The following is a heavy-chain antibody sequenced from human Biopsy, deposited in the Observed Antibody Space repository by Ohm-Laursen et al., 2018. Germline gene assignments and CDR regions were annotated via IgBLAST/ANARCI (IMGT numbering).Heavy chain of an antibody. CDR3: ARDYDTSGYYYVS. D-gene: IGHD3-22*01. Sequence: TLSLTCLVSGGSISNNNYYWGWIRQPPGKGLEWIGSIFYRGSTHYKPSLKSRVNISVDTSKNQFSLKLNSVAAADTAVYYCARDYDTSGYYYVSWGQGTLLTVSS. CDR1: GGSISNNNYY. V-gene: IGHV4-39*01. J-gene: IGHJ5*02. CDR2: IFYRGST.